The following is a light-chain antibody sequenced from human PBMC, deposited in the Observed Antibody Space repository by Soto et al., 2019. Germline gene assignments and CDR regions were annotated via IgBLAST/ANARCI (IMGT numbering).Light chain of an antibody. CDR1: SSDVGGYNY. V-gene: IGLV2-14*01. CDR3: SSFSSNSTIV. CDR2: EVS. J-gene: IGLJ2*01. Sequence: QSALTQPASVSGSPGQSITISCIGSSSDVGGYNYVSWYQHHPGIVPKPMIFEVSDRPSGVSSRFSGSKSGNTAYLTISGLQAEDEADYYCSSFSSNSTIVFGGGTKLTVL.